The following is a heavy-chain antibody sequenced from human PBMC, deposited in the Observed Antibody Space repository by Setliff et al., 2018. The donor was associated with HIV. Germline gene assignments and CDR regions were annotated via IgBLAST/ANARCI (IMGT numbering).Heavy chain of an antibody. CDR3: AKTQTVITVYGPFDS. Sequence: GGSLRLSCAASGFTFSNAWMNWVRQAPGKGLEWVANMKEDGSEIHYVDSVKGRFTISRDNSNNTVYLQMNSLRAEDTAMYYCAKTQTVITVYGPFDSWGQGTPVTVSS. CDR1: GFTFSNAW. V-gene: IGHV3-7*05. J-gene: IGHJ4*02. CDR2: MKEDGSEI. D-gene: IGHD4-4*01.